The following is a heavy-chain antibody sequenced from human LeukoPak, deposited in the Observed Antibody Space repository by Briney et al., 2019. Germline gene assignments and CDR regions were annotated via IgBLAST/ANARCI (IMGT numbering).Heavy chain of an antibody. CDR2: IIPIFGTA. V-gene: IGHV1-69*13. CDR1: GGTFSSYA. J-gene: IGHJ4*02. CDR3: ARVGLDLVITEGFFDY. Sequence: ASVKVSCKASGGTFSSYAISWVRQAPGQGLEWMGGIIPIFGTANYAQKFQGRVTITADESTSTAYMELSSLRSEDTAVYYCARVGLDLVITEGFFDYWGQGTLVTVSS. D-gene: IGHD3-22*01.